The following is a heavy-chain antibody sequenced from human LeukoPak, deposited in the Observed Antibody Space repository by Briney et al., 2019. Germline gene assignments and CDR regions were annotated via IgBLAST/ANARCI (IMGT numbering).Heavy chain of an antibody. V-gene: IGHV3-9*01. D-gene: IGHD4-23*01. CDR3: AKALTTVVTRGAFDI. CDR2: ISWNSGSI. Sequence: GGSLRLSCAPSGFTFDDYAMHWVRQAPGEGLEWVSGISWNSGSIGYADSVKGRFTISRDNAKNSLYLQMNSLRAEDTALYYCAKALTTVVTRGAFDIWGQGTMVTVSS. CDR1: GFTFDDYA. J-gene: IGHJ3*02.